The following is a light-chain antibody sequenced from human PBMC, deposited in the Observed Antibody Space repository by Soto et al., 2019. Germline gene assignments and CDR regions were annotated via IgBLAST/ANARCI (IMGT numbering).Light chain of an antibody. V-gene: IGKV1-5*01. CDR2: DAS. CDR1: QGISTW. Sequence: DIQMTQSPYTLSASVGDRVTITCRASQGISTWLAWYQQKPGTAPKLLIYDASSLESGVPSRFSGSGSGTEFTLTISRLQPDDYPTYYCQQYSSYSRTFGQGTKVDIK. CDR3: QQYSSYSRT. J-gene: IGKJ1*01.